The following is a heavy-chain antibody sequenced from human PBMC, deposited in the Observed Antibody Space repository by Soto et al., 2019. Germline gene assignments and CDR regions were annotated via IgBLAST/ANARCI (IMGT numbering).Heavy chain of an antibody. CDR1: GGSISSGGYY. J-gene: IGHJ4*02. CDR3: ARYDFWSGYYSGHDY. D-gene: IGHD3-3*01. V-gene: IGHV4-31*03. Sequence: QVQLQESGPGLVKPSQTLSLTCTVSGGSISSGGYYWSWIRQHPGKGLEWIGYIYYSGSTYYNPSLKSRVTMSVDTSKNQFSLKLSSVTAADTAVYYCARYDFWSGYYSGHDYWGQGTLVTVSS. CDR2: IYYSGST.